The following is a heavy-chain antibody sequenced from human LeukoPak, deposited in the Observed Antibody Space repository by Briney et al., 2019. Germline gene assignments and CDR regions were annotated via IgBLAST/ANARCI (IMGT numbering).Heavy chain of an antibody. CDR2: ISGSGGST. V-gene: IGHV3-23*01. J-gene: IGHJ4*02. D-gene: IGHD1-26*01. CDR3: ARDPGGELLRGGEYYFDY. Sequence: GGSLRLSCAASGFTFSSYAMSWVRQAPGKGLEWVSAISGSGGSTYYADSVKGRFTISRDNSKNTLYLQMSSLRAEDTAVYYCARDPGGELLRGGEYYFDYWGQGTLVTVSS. CDR1: GFTFSSYA.